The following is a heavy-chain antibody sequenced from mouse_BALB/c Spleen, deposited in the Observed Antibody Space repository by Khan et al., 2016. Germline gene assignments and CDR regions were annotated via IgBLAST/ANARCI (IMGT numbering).Heavy chain of an antibody. CDR2: IRLKSDNYAT. CDR3: TPRGGY. CDR1: GFTFSSYW. V-gene: IGHV6-6*02. J-gene: IGHJ4*01. Sequence: EVKLEESGGGLVQPGGSMKLSCVASGFTFSSYWMSWVRQSPEKGLEWVAEIRLKSDNYATHHAESVKGKFTISRDDSKRRLYLQLNSLRAEDIGIYYCTPRGGYCGQGTSVTVSS.